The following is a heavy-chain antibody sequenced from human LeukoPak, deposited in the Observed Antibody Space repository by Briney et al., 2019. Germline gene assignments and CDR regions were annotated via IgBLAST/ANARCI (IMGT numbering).Heavy chain of an antibody. D-gene: IGHD1-1*01. CDR2: INQDGRVK. CDR3: ARDRDDGGFEY. V-gene: IGHV3-7*01. CDR1: GFTFPNYW. J-gene: IGHJ4*02. Sequence: PGVSLRLSCAASGFTFPNYWMSWVRQATEKGLEWVANINQDGRVKQYVDSMKGRFTISRDNAKNSLYLQMNSLRAEDTAVYYCARDRDDGGFEYWGQGTLVTVSS.